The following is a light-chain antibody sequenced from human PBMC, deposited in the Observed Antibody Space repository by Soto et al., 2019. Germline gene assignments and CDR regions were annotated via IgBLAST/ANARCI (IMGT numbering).Light chain of an antibody. CDR3: QQYYTTPWT. J-gene: IGKJ1*01. CDR2: WTS. V-gene: IGKV4-1*01. Sequence: DIVMTQSPDSLAVSLGERQTPQSTSTPSVLYSSNNKNYLAWYQHKPGQPPKLLIYWTSTRESGVPDRFSGRGSGTDFTLTISSLQAEDVAVYSCQQYYTTPWTFGRGTKVDIK. CDR1: PSVLYSSNNKNY.